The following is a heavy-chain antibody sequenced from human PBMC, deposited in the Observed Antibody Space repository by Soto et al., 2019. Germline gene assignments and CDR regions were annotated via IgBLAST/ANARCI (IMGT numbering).Heavy chain of an antibody. CDR1: GYAFSTYL. J-gene: IGHJ4*02. CDR3: SRAFRGRLTVVTPAY. Sequence: QVQLVQSAAEVRRPGASVKVSCRTSGYAFSTYLMHWLRQAPGQGLEWMGILNPTAGSTSYSQKFQCRVTLTSDASTSTAYMVLAGLRADDTAVYYCSRAFRGRLTVVTPAYWGQGTLVTVS. CDR2: LNPTAGST. V-gene: IGHV1-46*01. D-gene: IGHD3-9*01.